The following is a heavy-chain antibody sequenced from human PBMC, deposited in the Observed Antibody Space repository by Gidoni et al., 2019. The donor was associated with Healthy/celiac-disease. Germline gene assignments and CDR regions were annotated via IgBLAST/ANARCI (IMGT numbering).Heavy chain of an antibody. Sequence: QVQLQESGPGLVKPSQTLSLTCTVSGGSISSGSYYWSRIRPPAGKGLGWIGRNYTSGSTNYNPSLKSRVTISVDTSKNQFSLKLSSVTAADTAVYYCARLTYYYDSSGYYPRGDAFDIWGQGTMVTVSS. CDR3: ARLTYYYDSSGYYPRGDAFDI. CDR1: GGSISSGSYY. J-gene: IGHJ3*02. D-gene: IGHD3-22*01. CDR2: NYTSGST. V-gene: IGHV4-61*02.